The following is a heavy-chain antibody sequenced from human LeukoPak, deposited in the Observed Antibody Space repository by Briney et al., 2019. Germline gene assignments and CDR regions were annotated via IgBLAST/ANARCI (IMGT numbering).Heavy chain of an antibody. CDR1: GYTFTGYY. V-gene: IGHV1-2*02. CDR2: INPSSGGT. CDR3: ARASGVTIFGVVIPNWFDP. D-gene: IGHD3-3*01. J-gene: IGHJ5*02. Sequence: ASVKVSCKASGYTFTGYYMHWVRQAPGQGLEWMGWINPSSGGTNYAQKFQGRVTMTRDTSISTAYMELSRLRSDDTAVYYCARASGVTIFGVVIPNWFDPWGQGTLVTVSS.